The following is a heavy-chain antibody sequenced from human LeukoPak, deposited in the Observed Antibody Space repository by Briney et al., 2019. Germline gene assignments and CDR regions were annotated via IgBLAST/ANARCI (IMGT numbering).Heavy chain of an antibody. D-gene: IGHD3-22*01. J-gene: IGHJ5*02. CDR2: INHSGST. CDR3: ARHLGSYYYEDPNRFDP. Sequence: SETLSLTCAVYGGSFSGYYWSWIRQPPGKGLEWIGEINHSGSTYYNPSLKSRVTISVDTSKNQFSLKLSSVTAADTAVYYCARHLGSYYYEDPNRFDPWGQGTLVTVSS. CDR1: GGSFSGYY. V-gene: IGHV4-34*01.